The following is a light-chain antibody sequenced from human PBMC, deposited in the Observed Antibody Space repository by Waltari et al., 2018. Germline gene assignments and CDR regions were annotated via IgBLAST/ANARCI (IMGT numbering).Light chain of an antibody. Sequence: EIVLTQSPATLSLSPGESATLSCRASQSVSHYLAWSQQKPGQAPRLLIYEASRRATGIPTRFSGSGSATDFTLTISSLEPEDFAVYYCQQRSNWLFTFGPGTKVEIK. CDR3: QQRSNWLFT. J-gene: IGKJ3*01. CDR2: EAS. V-gene: IGKV3-11*01. CDR1: QSVSHY.